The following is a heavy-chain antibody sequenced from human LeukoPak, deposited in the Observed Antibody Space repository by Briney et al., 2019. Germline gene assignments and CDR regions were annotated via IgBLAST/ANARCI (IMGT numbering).Heavy chain of an antibody. CDR3: VKNDGWFHLAQ. D-gene: IGHD6-19*01. V-gene: IGHV3-7*03. CDR1: GFTFSSSS. J-gene: IGHJ4*02. Sequence: PGGSLRLSCAASGFTFSSSSISWVRQAPGKGLEWVGHIKTDGSETYYLDSLKGRISISRDNTNNALYLQMNSLRVEDTALYYCVKNDGWFHLAQWGQGTLVTVSS. CDR2: IKTDGSET.